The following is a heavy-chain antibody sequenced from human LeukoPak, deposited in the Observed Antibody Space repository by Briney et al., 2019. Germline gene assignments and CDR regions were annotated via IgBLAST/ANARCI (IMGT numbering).Heavy chain of an antibody. CDR3: ARESSSWYGDAFDI. V-gene: IGHV3-30-3*01. CDR1: GFTFSSYA. CDR2: ISYDGSNK. J-gene: IGHJ3*02. D-gene: IGHD6-13*01. Sequence: GGSLRLSCAASGFTFSSYAMHWVRQAPGKGLEWVAVISYDGSNKYYADSVKGRFTISRDNSKNTLYLQMNSLRAEDTAVYYCARESSSWYGDAFDIWGQGTMVTVSS.